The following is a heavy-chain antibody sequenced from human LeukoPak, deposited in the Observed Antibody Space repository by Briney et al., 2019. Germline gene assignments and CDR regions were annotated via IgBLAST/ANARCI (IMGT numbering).Heavy chain of an antibody. CDR1: GYSFTTYW. CDR2: IYPGDSDT. J-gene: IGHJ6*02. CDR3: ARHPTVYYYYGMDV. V-gene: IGHV5-51*01. Sequence: RGESLKISCKGSGYSFTTYWIGWVRQMPGKGLECLGVIYPGDSDTRYSPSFQGQVTISADKSISTAYLQWSSLKASDTAMYYCARHPTVYYYYGMDVWGQGTTVTVSS.